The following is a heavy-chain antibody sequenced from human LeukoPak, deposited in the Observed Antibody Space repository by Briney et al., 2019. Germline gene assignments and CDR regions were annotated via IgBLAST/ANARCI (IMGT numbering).Heavy chain of an antibody. V-gene: IGHV4-59*01. D-gene: IGHD5-24*01. J-gene: IGHJ5*02. Sequence: PSETLSLTCTVSGGSISSYYWSWFRQPPGKGLEWIGYIYNSGSTNRNPSLRSRVTISVDTSKNQFSLKLSSVTAADTAVYYCAKSWRPRRWPDSFDPWGQGTLVTVSS. CDR1: GGSISSYY. CDR2: IYNSGST. CDR3: AKSWRPRRWPDSFDP.